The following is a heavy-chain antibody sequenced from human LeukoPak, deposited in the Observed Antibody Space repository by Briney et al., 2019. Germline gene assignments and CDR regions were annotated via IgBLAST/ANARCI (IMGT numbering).Heavy chain of an antibody. CDR1: GFTFSSYA. J-gene: IGHJ4*02. CDR2: IRYDGSNK. CDR3: AKDLWPYYYDSSGYYPDY. Sequence: GGSLRLSCAASGFTFSSYAMHWVRQAPGKGLEWVAFIRYDGSNKYYADSVKGRFTISRDNSKNTLYLQMNSLRAEDTAVYYCAKDLWPYYYDSSGYYPDYWGQGTLVTVSS. D-gene: IGHD3-22*01. V-gene: IGHV3-30*02.